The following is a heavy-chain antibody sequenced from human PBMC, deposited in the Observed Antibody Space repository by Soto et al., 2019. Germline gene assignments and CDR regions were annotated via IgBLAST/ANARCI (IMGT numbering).Heavy chain of an antibody. J-gene: IGHJ6*03. V-gene: IGHV4-59*01. Sequence: SETLSLTCTVSGGSISSYYWSWIRQPPGKGLEWIGYIYYSGSTNYNPSFKSRVTISVDTSKNQFSLKLSSVTAADTAVYYCARGVDYDFWSGYYIGYYYYYMDVWGKGTTVTVSS. CDR3: ARGVDYDFWSGYYIGYYYYYMDV. CDR2: IYYSGST. D-gene: IGHD3-3*01. CDR1: GGSISSYY.